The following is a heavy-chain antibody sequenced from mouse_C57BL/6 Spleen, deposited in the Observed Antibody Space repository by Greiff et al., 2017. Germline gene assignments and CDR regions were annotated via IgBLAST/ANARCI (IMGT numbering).Heavy chain of an antibody. D-gene: IGHD2-3*01. CDR1: GYTFTDYY. CDR3: ARSGDGYYEGFAY. Sequence: QVQLKQSGAELVRPGASVKLSCKASGYTFTDYYINWVKQRPGQGLEWIARIYPGSGNTYYNEKFKGKATLTAEKSSSTAYMQLSSLTSEDSAVYFCARSGDGYYEGFAYWGQGTLVTVYA. CDR2: IYPGSGNT. V-gene: IGHV1-76*01. J-gene: IGHJ3*01.